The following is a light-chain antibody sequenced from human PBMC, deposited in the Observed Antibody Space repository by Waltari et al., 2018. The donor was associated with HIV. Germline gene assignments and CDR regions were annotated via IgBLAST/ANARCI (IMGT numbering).Light chain of an antibody. V-gene: IGLV3-25*03. Sequence: SSDLTQPPSLSVSPGQTATITCSGASLPNTFGYWYQQKAGQAPVLIINKDRERPSGIPERFSGSSSGTTVTLTITEVQAEDEADYHCQSADSSGSFWVFGGGTKLTVL. CDR1: SLPNTF. CDR2: KDR. CDR3: QSADSSGSFWV. J-gene: IGLJ3*02.